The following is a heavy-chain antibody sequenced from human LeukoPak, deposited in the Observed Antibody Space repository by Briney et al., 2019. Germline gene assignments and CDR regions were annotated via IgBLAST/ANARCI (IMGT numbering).Heavy chain of an antibody. V-gene: IGHV3-64D*06. Sequence: TGGSLRLSCSASGFTFSSYGMHWVRQAPGKGLEYVSTISNNGDSTYYADSVKGRFNSSRDNSKNTLYLQMSSLRPEDTAVYYCVKGITVAVNGAFHIWGQGTMVTVSP. J-gene: IGHJ3*02. CDR1: GFTFSSYG. CDR2: ISNNGDST. CDR3: VKGITVAVNGAFHI. D-gene: IGHD6-19*01.